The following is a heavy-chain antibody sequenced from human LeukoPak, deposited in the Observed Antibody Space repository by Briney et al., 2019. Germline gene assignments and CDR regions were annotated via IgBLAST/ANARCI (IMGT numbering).Heavy chain of an antibody. Sequence: GASVKVSCKASGYNFNGFAVSWVRQAPGQGLEWMGWISASSGNTKLAQRLQGRVTMTTDTSTSAAYMELRSLRSDDTAAYYCARGFGVVAATISYLYYYMDVWGKGTTVTVSS. J-gene: IGHJ6*03. CDR1: GYNFNGFA. V-gene: IGHV1-18*01. CDR2: ISASSGNT. D-gene: IGHD2-15*01. CDR3: ARGFGVVAATISYLYYYMDV.